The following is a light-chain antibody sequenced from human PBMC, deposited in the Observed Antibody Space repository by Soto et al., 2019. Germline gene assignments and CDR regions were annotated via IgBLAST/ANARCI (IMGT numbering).Light chain of an antibody. CDR3: SSYTSSSTRVV. CDR1: SSDVGGYNY. CDR2: EVS. J-gene: IGLJ2*01. V-gene: IGLV2-14*01. Sequence: QSVLTQPASVSGSPGQSITISCTGTSSDVGGYNYVSWYQQHPGKAPKLMIYEVSNRPSGVSNRFSGSKSGNTASLTISGLQAVDEADYYCSSYTSSSTRVVFGGGTKLTVL.